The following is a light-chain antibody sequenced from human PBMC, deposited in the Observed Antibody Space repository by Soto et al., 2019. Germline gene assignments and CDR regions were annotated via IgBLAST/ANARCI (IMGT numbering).Light chain of an antibody. Sequence: QSALTQPPSASGSPGQSVTISCTGTSSDVGGYNYVSWYQHHPGKAPKLMIYEVSKRPSGVPDRFSGSKSGNTASLTVSGLQAEDEAAYSCSSYAGNKNNVLFGGGTKVTVL. V-gene: IGLV2-8*01. CDR3: SSYAGNKNNVL. CDR2: EVS. CDR1: SSDVGGYNY. J-gene: IGLJ2*01.